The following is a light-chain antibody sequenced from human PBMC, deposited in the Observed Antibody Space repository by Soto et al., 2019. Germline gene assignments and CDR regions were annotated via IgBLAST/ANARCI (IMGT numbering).Light chain of an antibody. CDR2: GAS. Sequence: ETVMTQSPATLSLSPGERATLSCRAGQNIHTNLAWYQQKPGQAPRLLFYGASTGATGLPARFSGSGSGTDFTLTISRLEPEDFAVYFCQQYLSSPRTFGQGTKVDIK. CDR1: QNIHTN. V-gene: IGKV3-15*01. J-gene: IGKJ1*01. CDR3: QQYLSSPRT.